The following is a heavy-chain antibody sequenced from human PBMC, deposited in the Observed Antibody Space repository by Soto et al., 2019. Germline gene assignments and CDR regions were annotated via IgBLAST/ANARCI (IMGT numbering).Heavy chain of an antibody. CDR2: INPDGRTT. Sequence: PGGSLRLSCAASGFTFSTYWMNWVRQAPGKGLVWVSLINPDGRTTTYADAVKGRFTISRDNAKNTLSLQMNSLRAEDTAVYYCAREIYDDYDSSGFDHWGQGTLVTVSS. CDR3: AREIYDDYDSSGFDH. V-gene: IGHV3-74*01. J-gene: IGHJ4*02. D-gene: IGHD3-22*01. CDR1: GFTFSTYW.